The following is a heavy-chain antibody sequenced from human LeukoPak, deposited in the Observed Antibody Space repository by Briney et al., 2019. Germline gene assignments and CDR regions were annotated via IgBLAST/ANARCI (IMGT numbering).Heavy chain of an antibody. D-gene: IGHD2-15*01. CDR1: GYTFANFG. J-gene: IGHJ4*02. CDR2: ISVYNGNT. Sequence: VKVSCKASGYTFANFGIAWVRQAPGQGLEWMGWISVYNGNTNYAQNLQGRVTLTTDTSTSTAYMELRSLRSDATALYYCARTCSSRSSYMVHWAKGPLVTVSS. CDR3: ARTCSSRSSYMVH. V-gene: IGHV1-18*01.